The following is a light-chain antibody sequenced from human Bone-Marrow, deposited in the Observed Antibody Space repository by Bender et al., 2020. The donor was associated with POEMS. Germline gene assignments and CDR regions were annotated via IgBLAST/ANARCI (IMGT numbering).Light chain of an antibody. V-gene: IGLV2-14*02. Sequence: QSALTQPASVSGSPGQSITISCAGTSSDTATYNLVSWFQQHPGKAPKLLIYDVTSRPSGVSNRFSGAKSGNTASLTISGLQAEDEADYYCSSYTTSWNLDVVFGGGTKLTVL. CDR1: SSDTATYNL. CDR2: DVT. J-gene: IGLJ2*01. CDR3: SSYTTSWNLDVV.